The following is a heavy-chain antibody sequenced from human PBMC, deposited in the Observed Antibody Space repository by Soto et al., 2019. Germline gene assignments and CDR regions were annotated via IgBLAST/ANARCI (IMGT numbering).Heavy chain of an antibody. Sequence: SETLSLTCTVSGGSISSSNYYWGWIRQPPGKGLEWIGSIYYSGSTSYNSSLKSRVTISVDTSKNQLSLRLSSVTAADTAVYYCASPTLGAFDMWGQGTMVTVSS. J-gene: IGHJ3*02. CDR2: IYYSGST. D-gene: IGHD3-16*01. V-gene: IGHV4-39*01. CDR1: GGSISSSNYY. CDR3: ASPTLGAFDM.